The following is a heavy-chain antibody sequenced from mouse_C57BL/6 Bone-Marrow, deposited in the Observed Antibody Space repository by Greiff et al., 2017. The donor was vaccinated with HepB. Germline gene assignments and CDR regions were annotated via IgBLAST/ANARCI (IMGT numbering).Heavy chain of an antibody. CDR3: AREAQDYGSSHWYFDV. J-gene: IGHJ1*03. CDR2: SRNKANDYTK. Sequence: DVQLVESGGGLVQSGRSLRLSCATSGFTFSDFYMEWVRQAPGKGLEWIAASRNKANDYTKEYSASVKGRFIVSRDTYQSILYLQMNALRAEDTATYYCAREAQDYGSSHWYFDVWGTGTTVTVSS. D-gene: IGHD1-1*01. V-gene: IGHV7-1*01. CDR1: GFTFSDFY.